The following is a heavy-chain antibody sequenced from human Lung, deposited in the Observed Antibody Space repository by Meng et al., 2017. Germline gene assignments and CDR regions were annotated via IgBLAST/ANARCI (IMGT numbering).Heavy chain of an antibody. V-gene: IGHV4-30-4*01. CDR2: IYNSGST. CDR3: ARGQKGYFDL. J-gene: IGHJ2*01. CDR1: GGSISSSNYY. Sequence: VQVEESGPGLVNPSQTLSLTCTVSGGSISSSNYYWSWIRQPPGKGLEWSGHIYNSGSTYYNPSLKSRITISVDTSKNQFSLKLSSVTAADTAVYYCARGQKGYFDLWGRGTLVTVSS.